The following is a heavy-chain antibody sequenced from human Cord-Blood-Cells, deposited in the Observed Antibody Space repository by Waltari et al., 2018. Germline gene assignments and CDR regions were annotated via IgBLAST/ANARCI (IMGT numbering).Heavy chain of an antibody. Sequence: EVQLLESGGGLVQPGGSLRLSWAASGFTFSSYAMSWVRQAPGKGLEWVSAISGSGGSTYYADSVKSRFNISRDNSKNTLYLQMNSLRAEDTAVYYCAKARTGSYFDYWGQGTLVTVSS. D-gene: IGHD7-27*01. CDR2: ISGSGGST. V-gene: IGHV3-23*01. J-gene: IGHJ4*02. CDR1: GFTFSSYA. CDR3: AKARTGSYFDY.